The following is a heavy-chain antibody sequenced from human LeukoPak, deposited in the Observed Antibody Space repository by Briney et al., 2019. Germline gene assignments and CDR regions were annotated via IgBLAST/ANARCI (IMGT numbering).Heavy chain of an antibody. V-gene: IGHV3-74*01. CDR3: TRVRGDYHFDY. J-gene: IGHJ4*02. CDR2: INSDGSST. D-gene: IGHD3-10*01. Sequence: GGSLRLSCAASGFTFSSYWMHWVRQAPGKGLVWVSRINSDGSSTSYADSVKGRFTISRDNAKNTLYLQMTSLRAEDTAVYYCTRVRGDYHFDYWGQGTLVTVSS. CDR1: GFTFSSYW.